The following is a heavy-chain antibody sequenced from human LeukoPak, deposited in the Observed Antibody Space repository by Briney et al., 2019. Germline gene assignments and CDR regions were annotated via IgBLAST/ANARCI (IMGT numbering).Heavy chain of an antibody. CDR2: IGNSGHNI. CDR1: GFSFSGYG. CDR3: ASDPGDLRAFDI. J-gene: IGHJ3*02. Sequence: GGSLRLSCVASGFSFSGYGMCWVRQAPGKGLEWVSAIGNSGHNIHYADSVKGRFTISRDNSKNTLYLQMNSLRAEDTAVYYCASDPGDLRAFDIWGQGTMVTVSS. V-gene: IGHV3-23*01. D-gene: IGHD7-27*01.